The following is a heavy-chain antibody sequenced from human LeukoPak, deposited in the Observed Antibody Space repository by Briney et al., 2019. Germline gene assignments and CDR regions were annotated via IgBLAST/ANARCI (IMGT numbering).Heavy chain of an antibody. CDR2: FDPEDGET. CDR1: GYTLTELF. V-gene: IGHV1-24*01. D-gene: IGHD6-13*01. CDR3: ATAYSSSWYWYFQH. Sequence: ASVKVSCKVSGYTLTELFMHWVRQAPGKGLEWMGGFDPEDGETIYAQKFQGRVTMTEDTSTDTAYMELSSLRSEDTAVYYCATAYSSSWYWYFQHWGQGTLVTVSS. J-gene: IGHJ1*01.